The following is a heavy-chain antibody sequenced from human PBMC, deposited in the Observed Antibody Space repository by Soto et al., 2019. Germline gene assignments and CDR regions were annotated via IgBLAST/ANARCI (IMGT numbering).Heavy chain of an antibody. CDR2: IYYSGST. D-gene: IGHD2-2*01. Sequence: SEALSLTCTVSGGSINSSSYYWGWIRQPPGKGLEWIGSIYYSGSTYYNPSLKSRVTISVDTSKNQFSLKLSSVTAADTAVYYCASQLGYCSSTSCYYYYYGMDVWGQGTTVTASS. CDR1: GGSINSSSYY. V-gene: IGHV4-39*01. J-gene: IGHJ6*02. CDR3: ASQLGYCSSTSCYYYYYGMDV.